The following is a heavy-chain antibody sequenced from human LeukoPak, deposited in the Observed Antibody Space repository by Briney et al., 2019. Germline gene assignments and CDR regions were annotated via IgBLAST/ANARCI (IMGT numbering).Heavy chain of an antibody. V-gene: IGHV1-18*01. CDR3: TRAPPGMTMMTDY. Sequence: ASVTVSCTASGYTFTNYHIAWVRQAPGQGLEWMGWVSTNDGNTVYAQRLQGRVTMTTDTSTSVAYMELRSLTSDDTAVYYCTRAPPGMTMMTDYWGQGILVTVSS. CDR2: VSTNDGNT. D-gene: IGHD3-22*01. J-gene: IGHJ4*02. CDR1: GYTFTNYH.